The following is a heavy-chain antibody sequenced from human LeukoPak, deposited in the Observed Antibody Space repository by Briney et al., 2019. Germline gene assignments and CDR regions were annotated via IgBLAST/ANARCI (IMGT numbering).Heavy chain of an antibody. CDR3: AKEIDDTSGWNDY. D-gene: IGHD3-22*01. J-gene: IGHJ4*02. V-gene: IGHV3-23*01. Sequence: GGSLRLSCAASGFTFSSYAMNWVRQAPGKGLEWASVLSGSGVNTYYADSVKGRFTISRDNSKNTLYLQMNSLRAEDTAIYYCAKEIDDTSGWNDYWGQGTLVTVSS. CDR2: LSGSGVNT. CDR1: GFTFSSYA.